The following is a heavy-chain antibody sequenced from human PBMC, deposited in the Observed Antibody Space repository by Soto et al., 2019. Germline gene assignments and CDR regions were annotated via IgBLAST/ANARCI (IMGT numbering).Heavy chain of an antibody. J-gene: IGHJ5*02. V-gene: IGHV4-34*01. CDR3: ARALYGSGSYYTVNWFDP. Sequence: SETLSLTCAVYGGSFSGYDWSWIRQPPGKGLEWIGEINHSGSTNYNPSLKSRVTISVDTSKNQFSLKLSSVTAADTAVYYCARALYGSGSYYTVNWFDPWGQGTLVTVSS. D-gene: IGHD3-10*01. CDR2: INHSGST. CDR1: GGSFSGYD.